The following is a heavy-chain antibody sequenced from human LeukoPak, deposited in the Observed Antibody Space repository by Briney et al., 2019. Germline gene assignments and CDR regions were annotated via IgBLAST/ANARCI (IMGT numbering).Heavy chain of an antibody. CDR3: ARGKGDMYYYGSGSFH. V-gene: IGHV1-2*02. D-gene: IGHD3-10*01. Sequence: ASVKVSCKASGYTFTGYYMHWVRQAPGQGLEWMGWINPNSGGANYAQKFQGRVTMTRNTSISTAYMELSSLRSEDTAVHYCARGKGDMYYYGSGSFHWGQGTLVTVSS. J-gene: IGHJ4*02. CDR1: GYTFTGYY. CDR2: INPNSGGA.